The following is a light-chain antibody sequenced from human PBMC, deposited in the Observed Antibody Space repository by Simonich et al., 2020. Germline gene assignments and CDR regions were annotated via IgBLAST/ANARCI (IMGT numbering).Light chain of an antibody. CDR1: SSDVGGYNY. Sequence: QSALTQPRSVSGSPGQSVTISCTGTSSDVGGYNYVSWYQQHPGKAPKLMIYDVSNRPSGVSNRFSGSKSGNTASLTISGRQAEDEADYYCSSYTSSSTWVFGGGTKLTVL. J-gene: IGLJ3*02. CDR2: DVS. V-gene: IGLV2-14*01. CDR3: SSYTSSSTWV.